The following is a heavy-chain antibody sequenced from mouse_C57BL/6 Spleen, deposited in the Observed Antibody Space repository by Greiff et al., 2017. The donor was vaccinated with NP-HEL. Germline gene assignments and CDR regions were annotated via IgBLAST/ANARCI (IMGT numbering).Heavy chain of an antibody. CDR1: GFNIKDTY. V-gene: IGHV14-3*02. CDR2: IDPANGNT. D-gene: IGHD1-3*01. CDR3: ARIKA. J-gene: IGHJ2*01. Sequence: EVQVVESGAELVKPGASVKLSCTASGFNIKDTYMHWVKQRPEQGLEWIGRIDPANGNTKYDPKFQGKATITADTSSNTAYLQRSSLTSEDTAVYYCARIKAWGQGTTLTVSS.